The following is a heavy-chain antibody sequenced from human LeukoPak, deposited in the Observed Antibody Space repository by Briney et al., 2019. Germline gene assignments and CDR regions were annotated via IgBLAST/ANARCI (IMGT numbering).Heavy chain of an antibody. V-gene: IGHV4-39*02. J-gene: IGHJ4*02. CDR3: ARETKTYYFDSSAYYPYYFDS. D-gene: IGHD3-22*01. Sequence: SETLSLTCTVSGGSISTTNYYWGWIRQPPGKGLEWIGTIYYSGSTNYNPSLKSRVTISVDTSKNQFSLKLSSVTAADTAVYYCARETKTYYFDSSAYYPYYFDSWGQGTLVTVSS. CDR2: IYYSGST. CDR1: GGSISTTNYY.